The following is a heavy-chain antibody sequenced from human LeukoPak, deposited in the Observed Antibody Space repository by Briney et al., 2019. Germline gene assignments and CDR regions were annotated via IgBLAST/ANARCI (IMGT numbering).Heavy chain of an antibody. Sequence: ASVKVSCKASGYTFTSYAISWVRQAPGQGLEWMGWISAYNGNTNYAQKLQGRVTMTTDTSTSTAYMELRSLTSDDTAVYYCARDLSSSRPYYYYYMDVWGKGTTVTVSS. CDR2: ISAYNGNT. CDR1: GYTFTSYA. V-gene: IGHV1-18*01. CDR3: ARDLSSSRPYYYYYMDV. D-gene: IGHD6-6*01. J-gene: IGHJ6*03.